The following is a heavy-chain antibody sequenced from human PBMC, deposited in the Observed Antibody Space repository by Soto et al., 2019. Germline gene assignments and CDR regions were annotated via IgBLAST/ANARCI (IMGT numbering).Heavy chain of an antibody. CDR2: IVVGSGNT. CDR1: GFTFTSSA. Sequence: SVKVSCKASGFTFTSSAMQWVRQARGQRLEWIGWIVVGSGNTNYAQKFQERVTITRDMSTSTAYMELSSLRSEGTAVYYCAAVMVRVVYWVENWFLPCGPAPLATVSS. CDR3: AAVMVRVVYWVENWFLP. D-gene: IGHD3-10*01. J-gene: IGHJ5*02. V-gene: IGHV1-58*02.